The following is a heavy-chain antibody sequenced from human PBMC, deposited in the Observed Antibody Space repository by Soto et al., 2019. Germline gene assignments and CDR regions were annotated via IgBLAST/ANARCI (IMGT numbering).Heavy chain of an antibody. CDR2: INGANGNT. Sequence: ASVKVSCKASDYSFTNYAMHWVRQAPGQSLEWMGWINGANGNTKYSQKFQGRVTITRDTLASTAYMELSGLRSEDAAVYYCAAKMWFGEVKKYYYGMDVWGPGTTVTVSS. CDR3: AAKMWFGEVKKYYYGMDV. J-gene: IGHJ6*02. CDR1: DYSFTNYA. D-gene: IGHD3-10*01. V-gene: IGHV1-3*01.